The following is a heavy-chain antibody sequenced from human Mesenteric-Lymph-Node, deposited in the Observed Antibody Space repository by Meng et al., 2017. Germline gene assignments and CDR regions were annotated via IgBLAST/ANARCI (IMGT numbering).Heavy chain of an antibody. CDR1: GYTFTSYG. CDR2: ISAYNGNT. V-gene: IGHV1-18*01. D-gene: IGHD3-3*01. Sequence: ASVKVSCKASGYTFTSYGISWVRQAPGQGLEWMGWISAYNGNTNYAQKLQGRVTMTTDTSTSTAYMELRSLRSDDTAVYYCAFWCIDFYYYYGMDVWGQGTTVTVSS. CDR3: AFWCIDFYYYYGMDV. J-gene: IGHJ6*02.